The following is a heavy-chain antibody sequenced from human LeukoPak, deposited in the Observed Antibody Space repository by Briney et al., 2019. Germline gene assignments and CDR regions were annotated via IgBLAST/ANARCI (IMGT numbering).Heavy chain of an antibody. J-gene: IGHJ4*02. CDR1: GFTFSDYY. CDR2: ISSSGSTI. Sequence: GGSLRLSCAASGFTFSDYYMSWIRQAPGKGLEWASYISSSGSTIYYADSVKGRFTISRDNAKNSLYLQMNSLRAEDTAVYYCASPLYYYDSSGSANFDYWGQGTLVTVSS. V-gene: IGHV3-11*01. D-gene: IGHD3-22*01. CDR3: ASPLYYYDSSGSANFDY.